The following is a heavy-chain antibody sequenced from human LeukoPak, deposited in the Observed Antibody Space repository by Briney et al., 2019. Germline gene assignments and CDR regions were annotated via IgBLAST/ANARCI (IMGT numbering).Heavy chain of an antibody. D-gene: IGHD3-3*01. J-gene: IGHJ6*02. CDR2: ISWNSGSI. CDR1: GFTFDDYA. CDR3: ARPPAHPYYDFWSGFYGMDV. V-gene: IGHV3-9*01. Sequence: GRSLRLSCAASGFTFDDYAMHWVRQAPGQGLEWVSGISWNSGSIGYADSVKGRFTISRDNAKNSLYLQMNSLRAEDTAVYYCARPPAHPYYDFWSGFYGMDVWGQGTTVTVSS.